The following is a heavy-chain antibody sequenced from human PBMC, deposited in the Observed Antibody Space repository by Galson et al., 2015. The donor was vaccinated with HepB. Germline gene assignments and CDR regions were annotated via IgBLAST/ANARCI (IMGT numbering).Heavy chain of an antibody. CDR3: ARMLVPGNHNDY. CDR1: GFTFSSYS. D-gene: IGHD6-13*01. J-gene: IGHJ4*02. V-gene: IGHV3-21*01. CDR2: ISSSSSYI. Sequence: SLRLSCAASGFTFSSYSMNWVRQAPGKGLEWVSSISSSSSYIYYADSVKGRFTISRDNAKNSLYLQMNSLRAEDTAFYYCARMLVPGNHNDYWGQGTLVTVSS.